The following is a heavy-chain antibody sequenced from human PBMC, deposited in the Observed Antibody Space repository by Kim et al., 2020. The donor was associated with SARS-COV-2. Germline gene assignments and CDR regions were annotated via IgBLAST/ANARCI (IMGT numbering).Heavy chain of an antibody. CDR1: GYTFTSYG. CDR3: ARDRRLQKTVTTYWYPSDY. Sequence: ASVKVSCKASGYTFTSYGISWVRQAPGQGLEWMGWISAYNGNTNYAQKLQGRVTMTTDTSTSTAYMELRSLRSDDTAVYYCARDRRLQKTVTTYWYPSDYWGQGTLVTVSS. V-gene: IGHV1-18*01. CDR2: ISAYNGNT. D-gene: IGHD4-4*01. J-gene: IGHJ4*02.